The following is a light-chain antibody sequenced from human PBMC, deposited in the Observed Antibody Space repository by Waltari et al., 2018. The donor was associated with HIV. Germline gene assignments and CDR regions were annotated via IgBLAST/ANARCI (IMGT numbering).Light chain of an antibody. CDR1: SSNIGSNI. CDR3: AAWDDSLNAWV. V-gene: IGLV1-44*01. Sequence: ISCSGSSSNIGSNIVNWYQQLPGTAPKLLIYSNNQRPSGVPDRFSGSKSGTSASLAISGLQSEDEADYYCAAWDDSLNAWVFGGGTKLTVL. J-gene: IGLJ3*02. CDR2: SNN.